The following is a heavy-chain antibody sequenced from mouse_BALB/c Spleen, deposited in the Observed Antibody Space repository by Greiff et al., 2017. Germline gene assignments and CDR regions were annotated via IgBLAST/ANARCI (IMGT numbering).Heavy chain of an antibody. CDR3: ARDAPYYYGSSWYFDV. V-gene: IGHV7-1*02. J-gene: IGHJ1*01. CDR2: SRNKANDYTT. CDR1: GFTFSDFY. D-gene: IGHD1-1*01. Sequence: EVQRVESGGGLVQPGGSLRLSCGTSGFTFSDFYMEWVRQPPGKRLEWIAASRNKANDYTTEYSASVKGRFIVSRDTSQSILYLQMNALRAEDTAIYYCARDAPYYYGSSWYFDVWGAGTTVTVSS.